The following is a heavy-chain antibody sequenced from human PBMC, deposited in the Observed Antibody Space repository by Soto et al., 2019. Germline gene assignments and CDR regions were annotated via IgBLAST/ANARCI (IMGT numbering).Heavy chain of an antibody. D-gene: IGHD3-10*01. CDR1: GYTFTNYA. V-gene: IGHV1-3*01. Sequence: QVQLVQSGAEVKKPGASVKVSCKASGYTFTNYAMHWVRQAPGQRLEWMGWINAGNGNTKYSQKFQGRVTITRDTSESTAYMELSSLRSEDTAVYYCGRGSWLNWFDPWGQGTLVTVSS. J-gene: IGHJ5*02. CDR3: GRGSWLNWFDP. CDR2: INAGNGNT.